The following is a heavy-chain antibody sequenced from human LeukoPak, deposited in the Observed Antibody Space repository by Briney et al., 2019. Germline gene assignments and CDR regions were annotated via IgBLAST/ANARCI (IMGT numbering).Heavy chain of an antibody. V-gene: IGHV3-7*01. CDR1: GFTFSTYS. J-gene: IGHJ4*02. CDR2: INQDGSAD. Sequence: PGGSLRLSCAASGFTFSTYSMRWVRQAPGKGLDWVASINQDGSADYYVASVRGRFTISRDNAKNSLYLQVNSLRVDDTAVYYCVRLFGGVTTFDYWGQGTLVTVSS. D-gene: IGHD4-17*01. CDR3: VRLFGGVTTFDY.